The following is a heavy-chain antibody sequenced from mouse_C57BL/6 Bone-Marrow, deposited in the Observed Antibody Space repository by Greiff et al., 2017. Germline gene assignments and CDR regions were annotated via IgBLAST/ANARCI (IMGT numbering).Heavy chain of an antibody. CDR3: ARSYDGYSY. CDR1: GYSITSGYY. J-gene: IGHJ3*01. CDR2: ISYDGSN. V-gene: IGHV3-6*01. Sequence: EVQLQQSGPGLVKPSQSLSLTCSVTGYSITSGYYWNWIRQFPGNKLEWKGYISYDGSNNYNPSLKNRISITRDTSKNQFFLKLNSVTTEDSATYYCARSYDGYSYWGQGTLVTVSA. D-gene: IGHD2-3*01.